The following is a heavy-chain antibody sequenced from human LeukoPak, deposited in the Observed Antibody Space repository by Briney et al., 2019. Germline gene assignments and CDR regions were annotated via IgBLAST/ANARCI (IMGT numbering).Heavy chain of an antibody. D-gene: IGHD5-12*01. CDR3: ASLSSIVATF. Sequence: GGSLRLSCAASGFSFSTYWMSWVRQAPGKGLEWVANIKQDGSEKYYVNSVKGRFAISRDNAKNSLYLQMDSLRAEDTAVHYCASLSSIVATFWGQGPLVTVSS. CDR1: GFSFSTYW. V-gene: IGHV3-7*01. CDR2: IKQDGSEK. J-gene: IGHJ4*02.